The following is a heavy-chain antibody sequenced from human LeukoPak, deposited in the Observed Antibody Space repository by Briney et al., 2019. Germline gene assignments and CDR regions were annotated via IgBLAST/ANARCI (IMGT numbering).Heavy chain of an antibody. V-gene: IGHV4-39*07. CDR3: ARDLRKWFGEFNYYMDV. CDR2: IYYSGST. J-gene: IGHJ6*03. Sequence: TSETLSLTCTVSGGSISSSSYYWGWIRQPPGKGLEWIGSIYYSGSTYYNPSLKSRVTISVDTSKNQFSLKLSSVTAADTAVYYCARDLRKWFGEFNYYMDVWGKGTTVTVSS. D-gene: IGHD3-10*01. CDR1: GGSISSSSYY.